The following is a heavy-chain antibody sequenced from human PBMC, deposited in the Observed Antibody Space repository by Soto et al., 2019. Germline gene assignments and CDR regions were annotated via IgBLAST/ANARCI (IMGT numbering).Heavy chain of an antibody. CDR1: GFTFSSYA. D-gene: IGHD3-10*01. Sequence: GGSLRLSCAASGFTFSSYAMTWVRQAPGKGLEWVSAISGSGGSTYYADSVKGRFTISRDNSKNTLYLQMNSLRAEDTAVYYCAKYRQYGSGSYYSGFDYWGQGTLVTVSS. CDR2: ISGSGGST. CDR3: AKYRQYGSGSYYSGFDY. J-gene: IGHJ4*02. V-gene: IGHV3-23*01.